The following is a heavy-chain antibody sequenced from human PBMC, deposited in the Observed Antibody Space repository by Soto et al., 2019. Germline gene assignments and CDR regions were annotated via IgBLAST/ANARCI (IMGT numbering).Heavy chain of an antibody. J-gene: IGHJ3*02. CDR2: IYYSGST. CDR3: ARVTGDSSGYYYGTHAFDI. V-gene: IGHV4-59*01. CDR1: GGSISSYY. Sequence: PSETLSLTCTVSGGSISSYYWSWIRQPPGKGLEWIGYIYYSGSTNYNPPLKSRVTISVDTSKNQFSLKLSSVTAADTAVYYCARVTGDSSGYYYGTHAFDIWGQGTMVTVSS. D-gene: IGHD3-22*01.